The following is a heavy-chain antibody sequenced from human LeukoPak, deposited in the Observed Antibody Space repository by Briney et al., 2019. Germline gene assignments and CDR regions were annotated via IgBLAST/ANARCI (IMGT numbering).Heavy chain of an antibody. CDR3: ARNSSWYFDY. CDR2: IYQSGST. Sequence: PSETLSLTCAVSDYSISSDYYWGWLRPPPGKGLEWIGSIYQSGSTHYNPSLKSRVTISVDTSKNQFSLKLNSVTAADTAVYYCARNSSWYFDYWGQGTLVTVSS. V-gene: IGHV4-38-2*01. CDR1: DYSISSDYY. D-gene: IGHD6-13*01. J-gene: IGHJ4*02.